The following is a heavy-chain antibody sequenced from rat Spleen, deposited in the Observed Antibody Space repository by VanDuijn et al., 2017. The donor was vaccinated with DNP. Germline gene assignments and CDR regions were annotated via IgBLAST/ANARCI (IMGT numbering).Heavy chain of an antibody. V-gene: IGHV4-2*01. D-gene: IGHD1-7*01. Sequence: KLVESGGGPVQPGRSLKLSCAASGFNLNDYWMAWVRQAPGKGLEWIGEINKNSRTINYTPSLKDKFTISRDNAQNTLYLQMSKLGSEDTAIYYCARLSYYGYHDYWGQGVMVTVSS. CDR2: INKNSRTI. CDR3: ARLSYYGYHDY. J-gene: IGHJ2*01. CDR1: GFNLNDYW.